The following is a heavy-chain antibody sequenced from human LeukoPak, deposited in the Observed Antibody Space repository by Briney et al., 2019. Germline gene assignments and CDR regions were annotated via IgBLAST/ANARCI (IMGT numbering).Heavy chain of an antibody. CDR2: IYSSGST. D-gene: IGHD1-26*01. V-gene: IGHV4-39*01. J-gene: IGHJ4*02. CDR1: GDSISSSKSY. Sequence: SETLSLTCTVSGDSISSSKSYWGWIRQPPGKGLEWIGSIYSSGSTYYNASLQSRVTISIETSKNQISLRLNSVTAADTAMYYCAKSGGYGLIDYWGQGTLVTVSS. CDR3: AKSGGYGLIDY.